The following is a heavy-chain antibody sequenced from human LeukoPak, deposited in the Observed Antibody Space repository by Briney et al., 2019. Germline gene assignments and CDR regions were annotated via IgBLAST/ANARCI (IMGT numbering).Heavy chain of an antibody. CDR2: ISYDGSNK. V-gene: IGHV3-30*18. D-gene: IGHD3-9*01. Sequence: GGSLRLSCAASGFTFSSYGVHWVRQAPGKGLEWVAVISYDGSNKYYADSVKGRFTISRDNSKNTLYLQMNSLRAEDTAVYYCAKPLLSDWFQWGSYFDYWGQGTLVTVSS. CDR3: AKPLLSDWFQWGSYFDY. J-gene: IGHJ4*02. CDR1: GFTFSSYG.